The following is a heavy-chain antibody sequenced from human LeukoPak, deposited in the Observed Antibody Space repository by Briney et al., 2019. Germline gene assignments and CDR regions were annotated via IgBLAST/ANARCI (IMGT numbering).Heavy chain of an antibody. CDR3: APLGSPLDY. D-gene: IGHD1-26*01. J-gene: IGHJ4*02. CDR2: ISYDGSNK. V-gene: IGHV3-30-3*01. CDR1: GFTFSSYA. Sequence: GRSLRLSCAASGFTFSSYAMHRVRQAPGKGLEWVAVISYDGSNKYYADSVKGRFTISRDNSKNTLYLQMNSLRAEDTAVYYCAPLGSPLDYWGQGTLVTVSS.